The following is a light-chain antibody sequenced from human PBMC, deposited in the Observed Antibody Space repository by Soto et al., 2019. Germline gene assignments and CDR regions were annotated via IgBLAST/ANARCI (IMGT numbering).Light chain of an antibody. CDR1: QSVGSSY. Sequence: EIVLTQSPGTLSLFPGERATLSCRSIQSVGSSYIAWYQHKPGQAPRLLIYGASSRATGIPDRFSGSGSGTDFTLTISRLEPEDFAVYYCQQRSNWPSITFGQGTRLEI. J-gene: IGKJ5*01. CDR3: QQRSNWPSIT. V-gene: IGKV3D-20*02. CDR2: GAS.